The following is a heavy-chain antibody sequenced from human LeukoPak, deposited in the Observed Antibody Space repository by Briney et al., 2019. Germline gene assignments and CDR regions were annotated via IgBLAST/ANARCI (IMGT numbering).Heavy chain of an antibody. D-gene: IGHD2-2*01. V-gene: IGHV3-30*02. CDR3: AKESLKYQFRTSPTDY. J-gene: IGHJ4*02. Sequence: GGSLRLSCAASGFTLSSYGMHWVRQAPGKGLEWVAFIRSDGSNNYYADSVKGRFTISRDNSKNTLYLQIHSLSTEDTAVYYCAKESLKYQFRTSPTDYWGQGILVTVSS. CDR2: IRSDGSNN. CDR1: GFTLSSYG.